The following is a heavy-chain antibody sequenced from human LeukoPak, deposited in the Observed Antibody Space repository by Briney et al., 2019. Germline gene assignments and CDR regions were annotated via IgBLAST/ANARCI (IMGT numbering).Heavy chain of an antibody. Sequence: SVKVSCKASGGTFSSYAISWVRQAPGQGLEWMGGIIPIFGTANYAQKFQGRVTITADESTSTAYMELSSLRSDDTAVYYCATRTTRIAAAGTLAFDIWGQGTMVTVS. D-gene: IGHD6-13*01. CDR2: IIPIFGTA. V-gene: IGHV1-69*13. CDR1: GGTFSSYA. CDR3: ATRTTRIAAAGTLAFDI. J-gene: IGHJ3*02.